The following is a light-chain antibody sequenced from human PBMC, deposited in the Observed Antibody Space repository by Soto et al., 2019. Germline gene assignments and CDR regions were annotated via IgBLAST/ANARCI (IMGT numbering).Light chain of an antibody. Sequence: QSALTQPASVSGAPGQSITISCTGTSSDVGGYNYVSWYQQHPGKAPKLMIYDVSNRPSGVSNRFSGSKSGNTASLTISVLQAEDEDDYYCSSYTSSSTVVFGGGTKLTVL. CDR3: SSYTSSSTVV. CDR1: SSDVGGYNY. V-gene: IGLV2-14*01. J-gene: IGLJ2*01. CDR2: DVS.